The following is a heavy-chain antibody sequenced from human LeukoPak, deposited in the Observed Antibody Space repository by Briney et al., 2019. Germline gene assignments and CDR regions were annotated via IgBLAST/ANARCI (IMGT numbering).Heavy chain of an antibody. Sequence: GASVKVSCKASGYTFTGYYMHWVRRAPGQGLEWMGWINPNSGGTNYAQKFQGRVTMTRDTSISTAYMGLRSLRSDDTAVYYCARDSSIAAAGLDYWGQGTLVTVSS. CDR2: INPNSGGT. CDR1: GYTFTGYY. D-gene: IGHD6-13*01. V-gene: IGHV1-2*02. J-gene: IGHJ4*02. CDR3: ARDSSIAAAGLDY.